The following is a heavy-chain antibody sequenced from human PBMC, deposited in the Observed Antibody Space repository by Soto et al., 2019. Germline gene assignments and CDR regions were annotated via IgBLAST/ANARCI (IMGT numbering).Heavy chain of an antibody. CDR1: GFTFSTYC. CDR2: ISATSTYI. J-gene: IGHJ3*01. V-gene: IGHV3-21*01. D-gene: IGHD1-26*01. Sequence: GGSLRLSCAASGFTFSTYCMNWVRQAPGKGLEWVSSISATSTYIYYAVSVKGRFSISRDNAKNSLYLQINSLRAEDTAVYYCVRDFSRIVGATADAFDVWGQGTMVTVSS. CDR3: VRDFSRIVGATADAFDV.